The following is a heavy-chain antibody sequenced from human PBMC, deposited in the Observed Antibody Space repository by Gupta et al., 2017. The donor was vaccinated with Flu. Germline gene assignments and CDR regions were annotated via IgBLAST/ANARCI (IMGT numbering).Heavy chain of an antibody. CDR3: ARGLYSTSSTDAFDI. Sequence: EVRLVESGGDLVTPGGSLRLPCVASGFVFSNSWMHWVRQAPGEGLGGVSRIKGDGTTTIYADSVRGRFTISRDNAKNTVYLQLNSLTVEDTALYYCARGLYSTSSTDAFDIWGLGTMVTISS. CDR2: IKGDGTTT. D-gene: IGHD6-6*01. V-gene: IGHV3-74*01. J-gene: IGHJ3*02. CDR1: GFVFSNSW.